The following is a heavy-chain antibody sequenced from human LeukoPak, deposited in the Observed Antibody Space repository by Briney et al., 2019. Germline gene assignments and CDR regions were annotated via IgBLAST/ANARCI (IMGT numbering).Heavy chain of an antibody. J-gene: IGHJ4*02. D-gene: IGHD3-16*01. CDR3: ARDCYVWGSYHIYYFDY. Sequence: PSETLSLTRTVSGGSISSSSYYWGWIRQPPGKGLEWIGSIYYSGSTNYNPSLKSRVTMSVDTSKNQFSLKLSSVTAADTAVYYCARDCYVWGSYHIYYFDYWGQGTLVTVSS. V-gene: IGHV4-39*07. CDR1: GGSISSSSYY. CDR2: IYYSGST.